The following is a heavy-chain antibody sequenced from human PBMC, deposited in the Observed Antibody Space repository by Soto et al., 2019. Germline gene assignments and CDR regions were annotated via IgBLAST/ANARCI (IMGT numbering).Heavy chain of an antibody. J-gene: IGHJ4*02. V-gene: IGHV4-39*01. CDR3: ATYGGDTGRFDY. CDR1: GGSISSQNYH. Sequence: LETLSLTCTVSGGSISSQNYHWTWIRQSPGKGPEWISSGTTYYNPSLRSRVTMSVDTSQNQFSLKMSSVTAADTAVYYCATYGGDTGRFDYWGQGILVTVSS. CDR2: SGTT. D-gene: IGHD4-17*01.